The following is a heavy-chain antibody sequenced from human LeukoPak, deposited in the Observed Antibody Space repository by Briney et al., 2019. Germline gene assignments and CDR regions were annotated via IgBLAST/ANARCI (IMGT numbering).Heavy chain of an antibody. J-gene: IGHJ4*02. CDR1: GFTFGDYA. CDR2: IRSNSYGGTA. D-gene: IGHD4-17*01. Sequence: GGSLRLSCTASGFTFGDYAMSWVRQAPGKGLEWVGSIRSNSYGGTAEYAASVKGRFTISRDNSKNTLYLQMNSLRAEDTAVYYCAKDIAAVNGGDYVFDYWGQGTLVTVSS. V-gene: IGHV3-49*04. CDR3: AKDIAAVNGGDYVFDY.